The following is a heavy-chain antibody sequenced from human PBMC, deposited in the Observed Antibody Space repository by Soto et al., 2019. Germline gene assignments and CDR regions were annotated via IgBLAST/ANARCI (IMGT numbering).Heavy chain of an antibody. Sequence: GGSLRLSCAASGFTFSTYWMSWVRQAPGKGLEWVANIKQDGSEKYYVDSVKGRFTISRDNAKNSLYLQMNSLRAEDTAVYYCAREGYRKYNYYGMDVWGQGTTVTVSS. V-gene: IGHV3-7*01. D-gene: IGHD5-12*01. CDR3: AREGYRKYNYYGMDV. CDR1: GFTFSTYW. J-gene: IGHJ6*02. CDR2: IKQDGSEK.